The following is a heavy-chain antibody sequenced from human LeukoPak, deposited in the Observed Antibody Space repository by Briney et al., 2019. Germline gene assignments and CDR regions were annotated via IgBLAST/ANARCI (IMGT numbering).Heavy chain of an antibody. CDR2: ISGSGGST. CDR1: GFTFSSFG. D-gene: IGHD3-16*01. Sequence: GGSLRLSCAASGFTFSSFGMSWVRQAPGKGLEWVSGISGSGGSTYYADSVEGRFTISRDNSRSTVYLQMNNLRAEDTAVFYCAKEGAYDYVWGSYFQYFFDYWGQGSLVTVSS. V-gene: IGHV3-23*01. J-gene: IGHJ4*02. CDR3: AKEGAYDYVWGSYFQYFFDY.